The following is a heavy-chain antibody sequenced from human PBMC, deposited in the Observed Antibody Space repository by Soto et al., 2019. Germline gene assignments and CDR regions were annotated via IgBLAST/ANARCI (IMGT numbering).Heavy chain of an antibody. Sequence: QVQLVESGGGVVQPGRSLRLSCAASGFTFSSYGMHWVRQAPGKGLEWVAVISYDGSNKYYADSVKGRFTISRDNSKNTLYLQMNRLRAEDTAVYYCAKGGDYSDSSGYLDYWGQGTLVTVSS. J-gene: IGHJ4*02. D-gene: IGHD3-22*01. CDR1: GFTFSSYG. CDR3: AKGGDYSDSSGYLDY. CDR2: ISYDGSNK. V-gene: IGHV3-30*18.